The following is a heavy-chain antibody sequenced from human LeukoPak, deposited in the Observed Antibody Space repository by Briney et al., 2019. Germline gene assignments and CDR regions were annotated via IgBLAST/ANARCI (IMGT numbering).Heavy chain of an antibody. CDR3: ARTLLGRLFDY. CDR2: IYYSGGT. Sequence: SETLSLTCTVSGGSLNRYYWSCIPQPPGKGLEWIGYIYYSGGTNYNPSLKSRVTISLDTSKNQFSLKLNSVTAADTAVYYCARTLLGRLFDYWGQGTLVTVSS. J-gene: IGHJ4*02. V-gene: IGHV4-59*08. CDR1: GGSLNRYY. D-gene: IGHD2-8*02.